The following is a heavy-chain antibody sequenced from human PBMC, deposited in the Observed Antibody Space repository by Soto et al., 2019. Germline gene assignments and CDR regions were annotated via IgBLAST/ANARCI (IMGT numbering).Heavy chain of an antibody. CDR1: GFTFSSYG. Sequence: PGGSLRLSCAASGFTFSSYGMHWVRQAPGKGLEWVAVIWSDGSNKYYADSVKGRFTISRDNSKNTPYLQMNSLRAEDTAVYYCAREFWSGPFDYWGQGTLVTVSS. V-gene: IGHV3-33*01. CDR2: IWSDGSNK. D-gene: IGHD3-3*01. J-gene: IGHJ4*02. CDR3: AREFWSGPFDY.